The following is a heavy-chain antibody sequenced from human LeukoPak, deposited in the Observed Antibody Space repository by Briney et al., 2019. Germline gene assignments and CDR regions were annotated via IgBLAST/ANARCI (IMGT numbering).Heavy chain of an antibody. CDR2: ISYDGSNK. Sequence: GGSLRLSCAASGFTFSSYAISWVRQAPGKGLEWMAVISYDGSNKYYADSVKGRFTISRDNSKNTLYLQMNSLRAEDTAVYYCAKDRTSYDFWSGYYYYYYYYGMDVWGQGTTVTVSS. V-gene: IGHV3-30*18. CDR1: GFTFSSYA. J-gene: IGHJ6*02. D-gene: IGHD3-3*01. CDR3: AKDRTSYDFWSGYYYYYYYYGMDV.